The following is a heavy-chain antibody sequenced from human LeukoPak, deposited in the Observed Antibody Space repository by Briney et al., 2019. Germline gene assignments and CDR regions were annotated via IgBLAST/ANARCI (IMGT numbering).Heavy chain of an antibody. CDR2: INPSGGST. J-gene: IGHJ4*02. CDR1: GYTFTSYY. D-gene: IGHD3-22*01. CDR3: ARVTYYYDSSGYYPHFDY. V-gene: IGHV1-46*01. Sequence: ASVKVSCKASGYTFTSYYMHWVRQAPGQELEWMGIINPSGGSTSYAQKFQGRVTMTRDTSTSTVYMELSSLRSEDTAVYYCARVTYYYDSSGYYPHFDYWGQGTLVTVSS.